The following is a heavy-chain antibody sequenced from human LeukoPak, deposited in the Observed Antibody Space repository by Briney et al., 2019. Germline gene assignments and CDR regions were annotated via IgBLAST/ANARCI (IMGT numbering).Heavy chain of an antibody. CDR1: GYTFTGYQ. CDR3: ARNAPGITY. D-gene: IGHD6-13*01. Sequence: RASVMVSCKASGYTFTGYQMHWVRQAPGQGLEWIGWLDPNNGAANFAQNFQDRVTMTRDTSISTAYMELSRLTSDDTAVYYCARNAPGITYWGQGTLVTVSS. CDR2: LDPNNGAA. J-gene: IGHJ4*02. V-gene: IGHV1-2*02.